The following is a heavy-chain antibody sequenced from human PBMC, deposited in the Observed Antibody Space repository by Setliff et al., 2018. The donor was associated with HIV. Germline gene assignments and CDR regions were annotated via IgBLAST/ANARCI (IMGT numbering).Heavy chain of an antibody. D-gene: IGHD3-10*01. CDR3: AKANTYYYGSGVNRGVAFDI. CDR2: ISSSSSTR. CDR1: GFTFSSYS. V-gene: IGHV3-48*04. Sequence: GSLRLSCAASGFTFSSYSMNWVRQAPGKGLEWVSYISSSSSTRYYAGSVKGRFTISRENAKNTLYLQMNSLRAEDTAVYYCAKANTYYYGSGVNRGVAFDIWGQGTMVTVSS. J-gene: IGHJ3*02.